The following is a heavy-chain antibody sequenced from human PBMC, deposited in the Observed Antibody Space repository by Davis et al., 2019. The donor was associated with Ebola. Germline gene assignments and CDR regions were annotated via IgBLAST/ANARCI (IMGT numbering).Heavy chain of an antibody. CDR1: GFTCNSYW. V-gene: IGHV3-7*01. D-gene: IGHD6-19*01. Sequence: GESLKISCAASGFTCNSYWMSWVRQAPGKGLEWVANIKQDGSEKYYVDSVKGRFTISRDNAKNSLYLQMNSLRAEDTAVYYCARTPGIAVAGIFWFDPWGQGTLVTVSS. J-gene: IGHJ5*02. CDR3: ARTPGIAVAGIFWFDP. CDR2: IKQDGSEK.